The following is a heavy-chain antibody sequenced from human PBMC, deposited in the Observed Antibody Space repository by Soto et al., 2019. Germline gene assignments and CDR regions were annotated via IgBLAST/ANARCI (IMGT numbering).Heavy chain of an antibody. J-gene: IGHJ2*01. V-gene: IGHV1-69*13. CDR3: ARSTTVTTSYWYFDL. CDR2: IIPIFGTA. D-gene: IGHD4-17*01. Sequence: SVKVSCKASGGTFSSYAISWVRQAPGQGLEWMGGIIPIFGTANYAQKFQGRVTITADESTSTAYMELSSLRSEDTAVYYCARSTTVTTSYWYFDLWGRGTLVTVSS. CDR1: GGTFSSYA.